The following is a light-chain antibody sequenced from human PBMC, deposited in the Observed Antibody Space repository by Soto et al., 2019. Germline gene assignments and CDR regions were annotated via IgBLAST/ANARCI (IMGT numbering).Light chain of an antibody. J-gene: IGKJ4*01. CDR3: QQYNSYLT. CDR1: QSISNW. V-gene: IGKV1-5*03. CDR2: KAS. Sequence: DIQMTQSPSTLSASVGDRVTITCRASQSISNWLAWYQQKPGKDPKLLIYKASSLESGVPSRFSGSGSGTEFTLTISCLQPDDFATYYCQQYNSYLTFGGGTKVEIK.